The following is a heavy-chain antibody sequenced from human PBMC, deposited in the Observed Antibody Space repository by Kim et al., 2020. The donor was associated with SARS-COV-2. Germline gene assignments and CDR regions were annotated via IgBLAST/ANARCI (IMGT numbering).Heavy chain of an antibody. Sequence: GGSLRLSCAGSGFTFNYYCMHWVRQAPGKGLEWLSVISYDGSHKFFADSVKGRFTISRDNSDNTLYLQMNSLRVEDTAVYYCARDGQLRIGIGGVGDYYGMTGGGEATTVTVS. CDR3: ARDGQLRIGIGGVGDYYGMTG. V-gene: IGHV3-33*08. J-gene: IGHJ6*02. CDR2: ISYDGSHK. D-gene: IGHD5-18*01. CDR1: GFTFNYYC.